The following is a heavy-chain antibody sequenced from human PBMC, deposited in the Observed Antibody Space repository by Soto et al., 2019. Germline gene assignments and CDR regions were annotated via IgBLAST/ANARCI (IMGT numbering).Heavy chain of an antibody. J-gene: IGHJ4*02. Sequence: ASVKVSCKASGYCFTRYYIHWVRQAPGRGLEWMGIINLRDGDTRFAQTFQGRVTMTRDTSTSTVYMELSSLRSEDTAVYYCARALYYDSSGLDSWGQGSVVTVSS. V-gene: IGHV1-46*03. CDR2: INLRDGDT. D-gene: IGHD3-22*01. CDR3: ARALYYDSSGLDS. CDR1: GYCFTRYY.